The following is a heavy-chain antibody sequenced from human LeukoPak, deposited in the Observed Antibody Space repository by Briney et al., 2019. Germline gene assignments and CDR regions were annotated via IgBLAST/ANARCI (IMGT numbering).Heavy chain of an antibody. CDR2: ISSSSSYT. V-gene: IGHV3-21*04. Sequence: GGSLRLSCAASGFTFSSYSMNWVRQAPGKGLEWVSSISSSSSYTYYADSVKGRFTISRDNSKNTLYLQMNSLRAEDTAVYFCASLVDTAMFDHWGQGTLVTVSS. CDR3: ASLVDTAMFDH. CDR1: GFTFSSYS. J-gene: IGHJ4*02. D-gene: IGHD5-18*01.